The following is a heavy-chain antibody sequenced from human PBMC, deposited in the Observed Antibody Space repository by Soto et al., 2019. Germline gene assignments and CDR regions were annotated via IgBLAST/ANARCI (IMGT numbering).Heavy chain of an antibody. CDR3: ARAGLAWSYNWFDP. V-gene: IGHV4-30-4*01. Sequence: SETLSLTCTVSGGSISSGDYYWSWIRQPPGKGLEWIGYIYYSGSTYYNPSLKSRVTISVDTSKNQFSLKLSSVTAADTAVYYCARAGLAWSYNWFDPWGQGPLVTV. CDR2: IYYSGST. J-gene: IGHJ5*02. D-gene: IGHD3-3*01. CDR1: GGSISSGDYY.